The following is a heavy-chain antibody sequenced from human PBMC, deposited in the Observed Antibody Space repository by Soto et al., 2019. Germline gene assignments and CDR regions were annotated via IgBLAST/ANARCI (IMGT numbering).Heavy chain of an antibody. J-gene: IGHJ4*02. V-gene: IGHV1-2*04. CDR2: INPNSGVA. CDR3: AKDDAGHPDF. Sequence: QVQLVQSGAEVKRPGASVKVSCKASGFTFTGYYMNWVRQAPGQGLEWIGWINPNSGVANYAQKFHDWVTITRDTSITTAYMELSGLKSDDTAVYFCAKDDAGHPDFWGQGTLVTVSS. D-gene: IGHD6-13*01. CDR1: GFTFTGYY.